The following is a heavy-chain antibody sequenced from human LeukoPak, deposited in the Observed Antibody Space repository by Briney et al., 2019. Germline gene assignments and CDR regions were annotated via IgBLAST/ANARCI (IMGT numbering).Heavy chain of an antibody. J-gene: IGHJ3*02. D-gene: IGHD3-22*01. V-gene: IGHV4-61*02. CDR2: IYTSGST. CDR1: GGSISSGSYY. CDR3: ASASSGYYYVGEGAFDI. Sequence: SQTLSLTCTVSGGSISSGSYYWSWIRQPAGKGLEWIGRIYTSGSTNCNPSLRSRVTISVDTSKNQFSLKLSSVTAADTAVYYCASASSGYYYVGEGAFDIWGQGTMVTVSS.